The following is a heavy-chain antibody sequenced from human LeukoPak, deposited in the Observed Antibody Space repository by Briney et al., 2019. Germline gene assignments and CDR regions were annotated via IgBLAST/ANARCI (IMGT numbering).Heavy chain of an antibody. D-gene: IGHD2-15*01. CDR2: INFIGRT. CDR3: AKLTKGRYCDYIFAF. J-gene: IGHJ4*02. CDR1: GFSVSDPLSY. V-gene: IGHV4-39*01. Sequence: SETLSLTCTVSGFSVSDPLSYWGWVRQPPGKGLEWIAEINFIGRTSYNSSLNSRVTMSVDTSKNQFSLKMTSLTAADTAVHFCAKLTKGRYCDYIFAFWGQGILVTVSS.